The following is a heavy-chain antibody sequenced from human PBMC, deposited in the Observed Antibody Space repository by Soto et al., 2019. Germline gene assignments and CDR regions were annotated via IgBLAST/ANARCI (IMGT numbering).Heavy chain of an antibody. CDR3: ATDARSGSYSDYFDY. CDR2: FDPEDGET. V-gene: IGHV1-24*01. J-gene: IGHJ4*02. Sequence: GASVKVSCKASGYTFTSYGISLVRQAPGKGLEWMGGFDPEDGETIYAQKFQGRVTMTEDTSTDTAYMELSSLRSEDTAVYYCATDARSGSYSDYFDYWGQGTLVTVSS. D-gene: IGHD1-26*01. CDR1: GYTFTSYG.